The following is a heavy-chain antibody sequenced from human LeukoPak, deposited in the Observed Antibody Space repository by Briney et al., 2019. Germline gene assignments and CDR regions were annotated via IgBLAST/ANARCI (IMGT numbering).Heavy chain of an antibody. V-gene: IGHV3-33*01. CDR2: IWSDGSSK. Sequence: GRSLRLSCAASGFTFSSYGMHWVRQAPGKGLEWVAVIWSDGSSKHYADSVKGRFTISRDNSKNTLYLQMNSLRAEDTAVYYCARTVRGSRFLEWLLLDYWGQGTLVTVSS. CDR1: GFTFSSYG. D-gene: IGHD3-3*01. CDR3: ARTVRGSRFLEWLLLDY. J-gene: IGHJ4*02.